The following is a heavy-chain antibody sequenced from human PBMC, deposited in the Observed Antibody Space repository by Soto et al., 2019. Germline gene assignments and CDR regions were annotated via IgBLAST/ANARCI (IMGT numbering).Heavy chain of an antibody. V-gene: IGHV1-69*12. J-gene: IGHJ4*02. CDR2: IIPIFGTA. CDR1: GGTFSSYA. D-gene: IGHD3-22*01. CDR3: ARGGVDYYDSSGYYYSEHDY. Sequence: QVQLVQSGAEVMKPGSSVKVSCKASGGTFSSYAISWVRQAPGQGLEWMGGIIPIFGTANYAQKFQGRVTITADESTSTAYVELSSLRSEATAVYYCARGGVDYYDSSGYYYSEHDYWGQGTLVTVSS.